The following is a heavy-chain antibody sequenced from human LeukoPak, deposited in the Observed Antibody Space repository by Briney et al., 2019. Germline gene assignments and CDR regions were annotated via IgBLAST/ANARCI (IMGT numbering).Heavy chain of an antibody. J-gene: IGHJ5*02. V-gene: IGHV3-7*01. Sequence: GSLRLSCAASGFTFSNYWMSWVRQAPGKGLECVANIKQDGSEKYYVDSVKGRFTISRDNAKNSLYLQMNSLRVEDTATYFCARHAGYSYEPWGQGTLVTVSS. CDR2: IKQDGSEK. CDR3: ARHAGYSYEP. D-gene: IGHD5-18*01. CDR1: GFTFSNYW.